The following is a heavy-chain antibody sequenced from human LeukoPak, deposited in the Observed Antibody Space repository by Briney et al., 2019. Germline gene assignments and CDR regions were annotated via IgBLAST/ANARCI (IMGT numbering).Heavy chain of an antibody. Sequence: GRSLRLSCAASGFTFSTYAMHWVRQAPGKGLEWVAVISYDGSNKYYTDSVKGRFTISSDNSKNTLFLQMNSLRAEDTAVYYCASGYSYGYWGQGTLVTVSS. J-gene: IGHJ4*02. D-gene: IGHD5-18*01. CDR3: ASGYSYGY. CDR1: GFTFSTYA. CDR2: ISYDGSNK. V-gene: IGHV3-30-3*01.